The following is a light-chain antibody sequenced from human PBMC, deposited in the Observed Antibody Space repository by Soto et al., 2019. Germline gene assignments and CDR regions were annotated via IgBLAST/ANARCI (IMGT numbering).Light chain of an antibody. CDR3: QQYYDWPIT. V-gene: IGKV3-15*01. CDR2: GAS. CDR1: QSISNL. J-gene: IGKJ5*01. Sequence: EIVLTQSPATLSLYPGERAILSCRASQSISNLLAWYQQKPGQAPRLLMYGASTRATGFPDRFSGSGSGTEFTLTISSLHSEDFAVYYCQQYYDWPITFGQGTRLEIK.